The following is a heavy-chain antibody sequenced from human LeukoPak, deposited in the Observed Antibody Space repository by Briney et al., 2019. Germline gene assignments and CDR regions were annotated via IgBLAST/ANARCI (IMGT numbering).Heavy chain of an antibody. D-gene: IGHD2-15*01. CDR1: GFSFSSYA. J-gene: IGHJ4*02. CDR3: AKDIVVVVAAPYYFDY. V-gene: IGHV3-23*01. CDR2: ISGSGGST. Sequence: PGGSLRLSCATSGFSFSSYAMSWVRQAPGKGLEWVSAISGSGGSTYYADSVKGRFTISRDNSKNTLYLQMNSLRVEDTAVYYCAKDIVVVVAAPYYFDYWGQGTLVTVSS.